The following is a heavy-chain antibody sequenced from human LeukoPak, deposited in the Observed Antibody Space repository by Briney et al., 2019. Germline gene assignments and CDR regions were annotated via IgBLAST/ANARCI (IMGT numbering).Heavy chain of an antibody. CDR1: GFTFTSYV. D-gene: IGHD1-26*01. V-gene: IGHV3-30-3*01. Sequence: PGRSLRLSCAASGFTFTSYVMHWVRQAPGKGLEWVAVISYDESDKYYADSVKGRFTISRDNSKNTLYLQMNSLRAEDTALYYCARDGGATQSPFDYWGQGTLVTVSS. CDR3: ARDGGATQSPFDY. J-gene: IGHJ4*02. CDR2: ISYDESDK.